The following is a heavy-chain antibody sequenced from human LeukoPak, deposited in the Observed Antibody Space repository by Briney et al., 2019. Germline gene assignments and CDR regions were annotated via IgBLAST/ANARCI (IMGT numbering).Heavy chain of an antibody. CDR1: GGTFSSYA. D-gene: IGHD5-18*01. CDR3: ARDQTGRGYSYGYYAY. V-gene: IGHV1-69*05. J-gene: IGHJ4*02. Sequence: SVKVSCKASGGTFSSYAISWVRQAPGQGLEWMGRIIPIFGTANYAQKFQGRVTIATDESTSTAYMELSSLRSEDTAVYYCARDQTGRGYSYGYYAYWGQGTPVTVSS. CDR2: IIPIFGTA.